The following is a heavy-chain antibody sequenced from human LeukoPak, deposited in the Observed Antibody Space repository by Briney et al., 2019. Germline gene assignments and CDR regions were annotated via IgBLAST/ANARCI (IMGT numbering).Heavy chain of an antibody. Sequence: PGGSLRLSCAASGFTFSNYAMHWVRQAPGKGLEWVAVISYQGSNKYYADSVKGRFTISRDNAKNSLYLQMNSLRAEDTAVYYCARDARVVVPWVDYWGQGTLVTVSS. CDR1: GFTFSNYA. J-gene: IGHJ4*02. CDR2: ISYQGSNK. V-gene: IGHV3-30*04. D-gene: IGHD3-22*01. CDR3: ARDARVVVPWVDY.